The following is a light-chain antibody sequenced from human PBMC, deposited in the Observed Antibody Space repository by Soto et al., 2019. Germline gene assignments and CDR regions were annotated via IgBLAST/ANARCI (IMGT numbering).Light chain of an antibody. J-gene: IGLJ2*01. CDR3: SSYTISRDVV. V-gene: IGLV2-14*01. Sequence: QSALTQPASVSGSPGQSITISCTGTSSDVGGYKYVSWYQQHPGKAPKLMIYDVSNRPSGVSNRFSGSKSGNTASLTISGLQAEDEADYYCSSYTISRDVVFGGGTKVTVL. CDR1: SSDVGGYKY. CDR2: DVS.